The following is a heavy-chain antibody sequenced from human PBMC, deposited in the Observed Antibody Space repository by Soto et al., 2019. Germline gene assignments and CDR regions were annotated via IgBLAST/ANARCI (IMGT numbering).Heavy chain of an antibody. CDR2: IKNKTDGGTT. D-gene: IGHD3-9*01. Sequence: EVQLVESGGGLVKPGGSLRLSCAASGFTFSNAWMNWVRQAPGKGLEWVGGIKNKTDGGTTHYAAPVKGRFTILRDDSKNTLYLQMNSLKTEDTAVYYCTTFRGYDILTGYPKYYFDYWGQGTLVTVSS. CDR3: TTFRGYDILTGYPKYYFDY. V-gene: IGHV3-15*07. CDR1: GFTFSNAW. J-gene: IGHJ4*02.